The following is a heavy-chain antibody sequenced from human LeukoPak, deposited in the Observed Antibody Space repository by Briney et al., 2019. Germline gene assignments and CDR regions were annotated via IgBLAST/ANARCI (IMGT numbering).Heavy chain of an antibody. V-gene: IGHV3-73*01. CDR1: GFTFSGSS. Sequence: QTGGSLRLSCAASGFTFSGSSIHWVRLASGKGLEWVGRVRSKANNYAAAYAASRKGRFTLSRDDSHNTAYLQMNSLKTEDTAVYYCTRYFPDDRSGRYGDCWGQGTLVTVSS. CDR3: TRYFPDDRSGRYGDC. CDR2: VRSKANNYAA. J-gene: IGHJ4*02. D-gene: IGHD6-19*01.